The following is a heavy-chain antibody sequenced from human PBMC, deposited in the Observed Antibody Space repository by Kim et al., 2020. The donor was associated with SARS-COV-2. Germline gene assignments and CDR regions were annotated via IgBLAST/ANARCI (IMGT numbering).Heavy chain of an antibody. Sequence: DSVKGRFTISGDNSKTTLYLQMNSLRAEDPAVYYCAKEDVVTSFGYWGQGTLVTVSS. J-gene: IGHJ4*02. CDR3: AKEDVVTSFGY. D-gene: IGHD2-15*01. V-gene: IGHV3-23*01.